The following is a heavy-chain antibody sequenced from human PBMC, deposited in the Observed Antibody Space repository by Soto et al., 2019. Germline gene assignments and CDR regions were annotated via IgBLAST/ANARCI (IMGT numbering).Heavy chain of an antibody. V-gene: IGHV3-53*04. Sequence: GGSLRLSCAASGFSVSRNYMTWVRQAPGKGLDWVSVIYAGVGTSYAASVKGRFTISRSNSKNTLYLQMDSLRVDDTAVYYCARVAYDQNGSTLDYWGQGTRVTVSS. D-gene: IGHD2-2*01. CDR2: IYAGVGT. CDR1: GFSVSRNY. CDR3: ARVAYDQNGSTLDY. J-gene: IGHJ4*02.